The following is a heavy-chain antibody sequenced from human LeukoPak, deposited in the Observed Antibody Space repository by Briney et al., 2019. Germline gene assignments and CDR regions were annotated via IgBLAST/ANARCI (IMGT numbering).Heavy chain of an antibody. CDR3: AKVSRDGYNYFDY. CDR1: GFTFSSYA. D-gene: IGHD5-24*01. CDR2: ISGSGGST. J-gene: IGHJ4*02. Sequence: GGSLRLSCAASGFTFSSYAMSWVRQAPGKGLEWVSAISGSGGSTYYADSVKGRFTISRDNSKNTLYLQMNSLRVEDTAVYYCAKVSRDGYNYFDYWGQGTLVTVSS. V-gene: IGHV3-23*01.